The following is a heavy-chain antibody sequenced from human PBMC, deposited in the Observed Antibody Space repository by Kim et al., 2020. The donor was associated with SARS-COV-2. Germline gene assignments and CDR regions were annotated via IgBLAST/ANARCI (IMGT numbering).Heavy chain of an antibody. J-gene: IGHJ5*02. D-gene: IGHD2-15*01. Sequence: LKSRVTISVDTSKNQVSLKLSAVTAADTAVYYCARGCGGSCYRSLNWFDPWGQGTLVTVSS. CDR3: ARGCGGSCYRSLNWFDP. V-gene: IGHV4-34*01.